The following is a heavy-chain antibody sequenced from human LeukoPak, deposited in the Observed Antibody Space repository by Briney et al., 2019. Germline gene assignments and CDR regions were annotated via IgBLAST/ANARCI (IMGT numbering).Heavy chain of an antibody. J-gene: IGHJ4*02. CDR1: GGSFSGYY. Sequence: SETLSLTCAVYGGSFSGYYWSWIRQPPGKGLEWIGEINHSGSTNYNPSLKSRVTISVDTSKNQFSLKLSSVTAGDTAVYYCARDFFHSSDSRPFDYWGQGTLVTVSS. D-gene: IGHD3-22*01. CDR2: INHSGST. V-gene: IGHV4-34*01. CDR3: ARDFFHSSDSRPFDY.